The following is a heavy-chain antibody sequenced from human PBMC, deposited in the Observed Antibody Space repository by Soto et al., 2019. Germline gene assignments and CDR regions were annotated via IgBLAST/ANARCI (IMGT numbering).Heavy chain of an antibody. Sequence: WTWIRQHPGKVLEWIGYIFYSGSTYYNPSLKSRVTISMDTSKNQFSLELASVTAADTAVYYCARGARDFAFWGQGTMVTVSS. V-gene: IGHV4-31*02. CDR2: IFYSGST. J-gene: IGHJ3*01. CDR3: ARGARDFAF.